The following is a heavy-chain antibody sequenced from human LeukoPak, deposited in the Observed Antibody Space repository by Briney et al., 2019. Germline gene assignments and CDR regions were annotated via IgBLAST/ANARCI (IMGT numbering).Heavy chain of an antibody. D-gene: IGHD3-10*02. J-gene: IGHJ3*02. Sequence: GGSLRLSCAASGFTFSSYVMNWVRQAPGKGLEWVSGISDSGGGTYYADSVKGRFTISRDNSKNTLYLQMNSLRAEDTAVYYCAKLFGEFHPNAFDIWGQGTMVTVSS. CDR3: AKLFGEFHPNAFDI. CDR1: GFTFSSYV. CDR2: ISDSGGGT. V-gene: IGHV3-23*01.